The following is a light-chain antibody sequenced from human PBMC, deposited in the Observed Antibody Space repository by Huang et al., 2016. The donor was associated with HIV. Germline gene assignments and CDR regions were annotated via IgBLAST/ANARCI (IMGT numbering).Light chain of an antibody. CDR2: DAS. V-gene: IGKV3-11*01. J-gene: IGKJ5*01. CDR1: QSISNY. CDR3: QQRSNWPPVT. Sequence: EIVLTQSPATLSLSPGERATLSCRASQSISNYLIWYQQKPGQAPRLLIYDASNRATGVPARFSGRGSGTDFTLTISSLEPEYFAIYYCQQRSNWPPVTFGQGTRLDI.